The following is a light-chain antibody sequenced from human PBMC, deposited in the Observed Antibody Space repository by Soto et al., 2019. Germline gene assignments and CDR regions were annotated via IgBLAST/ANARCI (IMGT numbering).Light chain of an antibody. CDR1: HSFSSSL. CDR3: QHFGASPPGS. Sequence: EIVLSPSPGTLSSSPGERITLSCRASHSFSSSLLAWYHQKPGQAPRLLIYGTSTRATGIPDRFSGSGSSTDFTLTISRLEPEGFAVYYCQHFGASPPGSFGGGTRVQIK. V-gene: IGKV3-20*01. J-gene: IGKJ4*01. CDR2: GTS.